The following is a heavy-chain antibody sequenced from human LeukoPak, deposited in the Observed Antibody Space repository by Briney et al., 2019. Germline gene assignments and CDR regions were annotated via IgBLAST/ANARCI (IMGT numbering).Heavy chain of an antibody. V-gene: IGHV3-74*01. CDR2: INSDGSST. Sequence: PGGSLRLSCAASGFTLSSYWMHWVRQAPGKGLVWVSRINSDGSSTSYADSVKGRFTISRDNAKNTLYLQMNSLRAEDTAVYCCARELGYCSSTSCYQYAFDIWGQGTMVTVSS. CDR1: GFTLSSYW. D-gene: IGHD2-2*01. J-gene: IGHJ3*02. CDR3: ARELGYCSSTSCYQYAFDI.